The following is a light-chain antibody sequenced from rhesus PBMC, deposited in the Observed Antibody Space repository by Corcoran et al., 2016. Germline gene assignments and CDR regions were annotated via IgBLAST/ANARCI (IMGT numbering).Light chain of an antibody. J-gene: IGKJ3*01. V-gene: IGKV1-74*01. Sequence: DVQMTQSPSSLSASVGDRVTITCRASGNVHNYLNWYQQKPGKAPELLIYGASTLQSGVPSRFSGSGSWTDYTFTISSLQPEDVATYYCQQGYGTPFTFGPGTKLDIK. CDR1: GNVHNY. CDR3: QQGYGTPFT. CDR2: GAS.